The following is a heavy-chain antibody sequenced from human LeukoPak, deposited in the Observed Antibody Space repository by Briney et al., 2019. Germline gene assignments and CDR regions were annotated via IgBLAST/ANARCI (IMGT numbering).Heavy chain of an antibody. CDR2: VYPSDSKT. J-gene: IGHJ4*02. CDR1: GYFFDTYW. V-gene: IGHV5-51*01. Sequence: GESLKISCKGSGYFFDTYWIGWVRQMPGKGLEWMGIVYPSDSKTHYSPSFQGQVTISADKSISTAYLQWSSLKASDTAMYYCARRRDLYSGSYYPFDYWGQGTLVTVSS. CDR3: ARRRDLYSGSYYPFDY. D-gene: IGHD1-26*01.